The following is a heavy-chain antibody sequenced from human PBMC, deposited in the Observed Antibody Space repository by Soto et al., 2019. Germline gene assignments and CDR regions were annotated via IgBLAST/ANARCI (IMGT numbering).Heavy chain of an antibody. CDR2: INRAGASI. CDR3: ARDSDWLDP. Sequence: GGSLRLSCAASGFTFSTYSMNWVRQAPGKGLEWVSYINRAGASIFYADFVRGRFTISRDNAKSSLYLQMHSLKDEDTATYYCARDSDWLDPWGQGTLVTVSS. D-gene: IGHD3-10*01. V-gene: IGHV3-48*02. CDR1: GFTFSTYS. J-gene: IGHJ5*02.